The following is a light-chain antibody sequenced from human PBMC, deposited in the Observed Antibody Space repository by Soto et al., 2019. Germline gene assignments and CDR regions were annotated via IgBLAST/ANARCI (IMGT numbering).Light chain of an antibody. CDR3: AAWDDSLNGVV. CDR2: TNN. J-gene: IGLJ2*01. CDR1: GSNIGNNT. Sequence: QSVLTQPPSASGTPGQRVTRSCSGSGSNIGNNTVNWYQQLPGTAPKLLIYTNNHRPSGVPDRFSGSKSGTSASLAISGLQSEDEADFYCAAWDDSLNGVVFGGGTKLTVL. V-gene: IGLV1-44*01.